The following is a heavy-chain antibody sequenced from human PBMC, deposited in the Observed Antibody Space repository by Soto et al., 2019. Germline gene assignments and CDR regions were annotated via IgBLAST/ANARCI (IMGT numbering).Heavy chain of an antibody. Sequence: TSETLSLTCTVSGGSISSGDYYWSWIRQPPGKGLEWIGYIYYSGSTYYNPSLKSRVTISVDTSKNQFSLKLSPVTAADTAVYYCARTAAMAPFDYWGEGTLVTVSS. J-gene: IGHJ4*02. D-gene: IGHD5-18*01. CDR3: ARTAAMAPFDY. CDR1: GGSISSGDYY. CDR2: IYYSGST. V-gene: IGHV4-30-4*01.